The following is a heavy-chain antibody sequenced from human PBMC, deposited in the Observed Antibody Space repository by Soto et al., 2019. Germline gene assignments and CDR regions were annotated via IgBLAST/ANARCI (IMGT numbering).Heavy chain of an antibody. Sequence: SETLSLTCTVSVGSISSYYWSWIRQPPGKGLEWIGYIYYSGSTNYNPSLKSRVTISVDTSKNQFSLKLSSVTAADTAVYYCAKNMVRGVYLYGMDVWGQGTTVT. V-gene: IGHV4-59*08. CDR1: VGSISSYY. CDR3: AKNMVRGVYLYGMDV. CDR2: IYYSGST. D-gene: IGHD3-10*01. J-gene: IGHJ6*02.